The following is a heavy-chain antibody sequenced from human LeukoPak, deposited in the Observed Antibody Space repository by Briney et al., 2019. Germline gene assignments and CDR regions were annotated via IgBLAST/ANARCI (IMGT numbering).Heavy chain of an antibody. J-gene: IGHJ3*01. D-gene: IGHD3-9*01. CDR3: ASRTLRYFDPIT. V-gene: IGHV4-34*01. CDR1: GGSFSGYY. CDR2: INHSGST. Sequence: SETLSLTCAVYGGSFSGYYWSWIRQPPGKGLEWIGEINHSGSTNYNPSLKSRVTISVDTSKNQFSLKLSSVTAADTAVYYCASRTLRYFDPITWGQGTTVTVSS.